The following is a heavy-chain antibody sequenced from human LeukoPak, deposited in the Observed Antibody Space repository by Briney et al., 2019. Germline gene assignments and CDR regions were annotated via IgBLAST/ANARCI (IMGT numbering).Heavy chain of an antibody. D-gene: IGHD3-22*01. CDR2: INPNSGGA. CDR3: AKDQGNHYDSSGYWLGAFDI. Sequence: ASVKVSCKASGYTFTGYVLHWVRPAPGQGLEWMGWINPNSGGANYAHNLQGRVTMTRDTSISTAYMELIRLRSDDTAVYYCAKDQGNHYDSSGYWLGAFDIWGQGTMVTVSS. V-gene: IGHV1-2*07. J-gene: IGHJ3*02. CDR1: GYTFTGYV.